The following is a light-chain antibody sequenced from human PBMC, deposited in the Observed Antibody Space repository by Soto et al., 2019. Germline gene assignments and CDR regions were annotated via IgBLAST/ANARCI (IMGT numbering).Light chain of an antibody. CDR3: QQYKSWPFT. Sequence: EIVVTHSPATLSVSPGERATLSCRASQSLDSNLAWYRQKPGQAPRLLIYDATTRATGIPARFSGSGSGTEFPLTISSLQSEDFAIYYCQQYKSWPFTFGHGTKVEIK. V-gene: IGKV3-15*01. CDR2: DAT. J-gene: IGKJ3*01. CDR1: QSLDSN.